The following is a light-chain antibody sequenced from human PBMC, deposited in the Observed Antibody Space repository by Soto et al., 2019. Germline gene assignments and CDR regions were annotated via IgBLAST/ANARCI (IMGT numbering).Light chain of an antibody. V-gene: IGLV2-8*01. CDR3: VSFAGGTYV. CDR1: SSDVGGYNY. J-gene: IGLJ1*01. CDR2: EVT. Sequence: QSALTQPPSASGSPGQSVTISCTGNSSDVGGYNYVSWYQQHPGKAPKLMIYEVTKRPSGVPDRFSGSKSGNTASLTVSGLQAEDEADYYCVSFAGGTYVFGTGTKVTVL.